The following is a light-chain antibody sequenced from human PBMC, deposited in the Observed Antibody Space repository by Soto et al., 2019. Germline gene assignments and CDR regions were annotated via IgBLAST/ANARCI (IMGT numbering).Light chain of an antibody. Sequence: EIVMTQSPATLSVSPGERATLSCRASQSVSSNLAWYQQKPGQAPRLLIYGASTRATGIPARFSGSGSGTEFTLTISRLQSEDFAVYYCQQYNNPPRTFGQGTKVDIK. J-gene: IGKJ1*01. CDR3: QQYNNPPRT. CDR1: QSVSSN. CDR2: GAS. V-gene: IGKV3-15*01.